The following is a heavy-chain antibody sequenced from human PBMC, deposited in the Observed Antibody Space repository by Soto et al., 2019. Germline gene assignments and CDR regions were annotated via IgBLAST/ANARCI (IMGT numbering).Heavy chain of an antibody. CDR3: AKDLLYGGPFEAFYYYGMDV. J-gene: IGHJ6*02. D-gene: IGHD4-17*01. Sequence: QVQLVESGGGVVQPGRSLRLSCAASGFTFSSYGMHWVRQAPGKGLEWVAVISYDGSNKYYADSVKGRFTISRDNSKNTLYLQMNSLRAEDTAVYYCAKDLLYGGPFEAFYYYGMDVWGQGTTVTVSS. CDR2: ISYDGSNK. CDR1: GFTFSSYG. V-gene: IGHV3-30*18.